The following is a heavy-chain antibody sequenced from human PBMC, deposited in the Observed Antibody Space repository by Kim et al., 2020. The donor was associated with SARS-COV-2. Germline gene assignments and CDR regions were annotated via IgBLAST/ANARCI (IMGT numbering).Heavy chain of an antibody. CDR2: ITKSSITI. Sequence: GGSLRLSCATSGFTFSAYDMNWVRQAPGKGLEWLSFITKSSITIYYADSVEGRFTISRDNAKNSLFLQMNSLRDDDTALYYCVRDSLGGAFDMWGQGTMV. V-gene: IGHV3-48*02. CDR3: VRDSLGGAFDM. D-gene: IGHD3-16*01. CDR1: GFTFSAYD. J-gene: IGHJ3*02.